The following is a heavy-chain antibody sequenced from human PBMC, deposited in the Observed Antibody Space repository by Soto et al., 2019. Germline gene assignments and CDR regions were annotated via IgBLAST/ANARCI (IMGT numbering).Heavy chain of an antibody. J-gene: IGHJ6*02. D-gene: IGHD3-22*01. Sequence: GGSLRLSCAASGFTFSSYSMNWVRQAPGKGLEWVSSISSSSSNIYYADSVKGRFTISRDNSKNSLYPQMNSLRTEDTALYYCAKADYYDSSGYALDYYYYYGMDVWGQGTTVTVSS. CDR2: ISSSSSNI. V-gene: IGHV3-21*04. CDR3: AKADYYDSSGYALDYYYYYGMDV. CDR1: GFTFSSYS.